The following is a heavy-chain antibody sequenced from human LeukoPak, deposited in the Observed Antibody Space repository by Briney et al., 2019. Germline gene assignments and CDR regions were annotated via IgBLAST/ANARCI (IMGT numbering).Heavy chain of an antibody. CDR3: AREIAVAVHYYYGMDV. V-gene: IGHV1-2*02. D-gene: IGHD6-19*01. Sequence: ASVKVSCKASGYTFTGYYMHWVRQAPGQGLEWMGWINPNSGGTNYAQKFQGRVTMTRDTSISIAYMELSRLRSDDTAVYYCAREIAVAVHYYYGMDVWGQGTTVTVSS. CDR2: INPNSGGT. CDR1: GYTFTGYY. J-gene: IGHJ6*02.